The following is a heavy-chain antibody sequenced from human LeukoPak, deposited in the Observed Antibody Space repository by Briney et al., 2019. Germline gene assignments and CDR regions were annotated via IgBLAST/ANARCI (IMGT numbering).Heavy chain of an antibody. D-gene: IGHD1-26*01. J-gene: IGHJ4*02. CDR3: ARRRYSGSSQHFDY. Sequence: GGSLRLSCAASGFTFSSYWMSWVRQAPGKGLEWVANIKQDGSEKYYVDSVKGRFTISRDNAKDSLYLQMNSPRAEDTAVYYCARRRYSGSSQHFDYWGQGTLVTVSS. CDR2: IKQDGSEK. CDR1: GFTFSSYW. V-gene: IGHV3-7*01.